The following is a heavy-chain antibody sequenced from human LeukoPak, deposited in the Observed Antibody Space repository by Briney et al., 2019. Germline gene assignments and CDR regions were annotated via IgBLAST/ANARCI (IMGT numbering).Heavy chain of an antibody. CDR1: GGSISSSSYY. V-gene: IGHV4-39*07. CDR2: IYYSGST. CDR3: TRDYCSSTSCYYRWNHEHDAFDI. Sequence: SETLSLTCTVSGGSISSSSYYWGWIRQPPGKGLEWIGSIYYSGSTYYNPSLKSRVTISVDTSKNQFSLKLSSVTAADTAVYYCTRDYCSSTSCYYRWNHEHDAFDIWGQGTMVTVSS. J-gene: IGHJ3*02. D-gene: IGHD2-2*01.